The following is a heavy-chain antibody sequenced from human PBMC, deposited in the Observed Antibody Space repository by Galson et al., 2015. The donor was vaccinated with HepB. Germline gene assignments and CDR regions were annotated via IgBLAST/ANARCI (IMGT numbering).Heavy chain of an antibody. D-gene: IGHD6-19*01. Sequence: SLRLSCAASGFTSSTYAVTWVRQAPGKGLEWVSVISGIGGSTYYADSVKGRFTISRDNSKNTLYLQMNSLRAEDTAVYYCAREVGGFDYWGQGTLVTVSS. CDR1: GFTSSTYA. V-gene: IGHV3-23*01. J-gene: IGHJ4*02. CDR3: AREVGGFDY. CDR2: ISGIGGST.